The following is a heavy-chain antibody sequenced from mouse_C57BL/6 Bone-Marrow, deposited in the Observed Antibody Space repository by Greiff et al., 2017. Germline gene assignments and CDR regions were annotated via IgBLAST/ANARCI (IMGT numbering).Heavy chain of an antibody. CDR3: GRENYCGSSSYYFDY. CDR2: IYPRSGNT. J-gene: IGHJ2*01. V-gene: IGHV1-81*01. Sequence: VKLQESGAELARPGASVKLSCKASGYTFTSYGISWVKQRTGQGLEWIGEIYPRSGNTYYNEKFKGKATLTADKSSSTAYMELRSLTSEDSAVYFCGRENYCGSSSYYFDYWGQGTTLTVSA. CDR1: GYTFTSYG. D-gene: IGHD1-1*01.